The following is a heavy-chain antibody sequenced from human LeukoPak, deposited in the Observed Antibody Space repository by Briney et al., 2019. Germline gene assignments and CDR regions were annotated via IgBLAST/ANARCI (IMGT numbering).Heavy chain of an antibody. J-gene: IGHJ6*02. CDR1: GGSISSYY. V-gene: IGHV4-59*01. D-gene: IGHD3-3*01. Sequence: SETLSLTCTVSGGSISSYYWSWIRQPPGKGLEWIGYIYYSGSTNYNPSLKSRVTISVDTSKNQFSLKLSSVTAADTAVNYCARGGGREWFHYYYYGMDVWGQGTTVTVSS. CDR2: IYYSGST. CDR3: ARGGGREWFHYYYYGMDV.